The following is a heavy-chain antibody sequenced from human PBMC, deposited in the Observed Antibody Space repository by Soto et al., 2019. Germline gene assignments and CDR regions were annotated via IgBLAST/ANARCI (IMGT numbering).Heavy chain of an antibody. CDR2: INAGNGNT. Sequence: ASVKVSCKASGYTFTSYAMHWVRQTPGQRLEWMGWINAGNGNTKYSQKFQGRVTITRDTSASTAYMELSSLRSEDTAVYYCARDRAYGYSYYYYMDVWGKGTTVTVPS. V-gene: IGHV1-3*01. CDR1: GYTFTSYA. D-gene: IGHD2-8*01. J-gene: IGHJ6*03. CDR3: ARDRAYGYSYYYYMDV.